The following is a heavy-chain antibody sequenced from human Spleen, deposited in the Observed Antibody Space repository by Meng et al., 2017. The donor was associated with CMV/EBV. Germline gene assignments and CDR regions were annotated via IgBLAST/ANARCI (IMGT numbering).Heavy chain of an antibody. CDR3: ARDRGVPAAPDY. CDR1: GGVFSGYY. J-gene: IGHJ4*02. CDR2: INHSGRT. Sequence: VHLSDWVVGCLKPAAVLAITCGVYGGVFSGYYWVWLSQTHGKGLEWIGEINHSGRTNYNPSLKSRVTISVDTSKNQFSLKLSSVIAADTAVYYCARDRGVPAAPDYWGQGTLVTVSS. D-gene: IGHD2-2*01. V-gene: IGHV4-34*01.